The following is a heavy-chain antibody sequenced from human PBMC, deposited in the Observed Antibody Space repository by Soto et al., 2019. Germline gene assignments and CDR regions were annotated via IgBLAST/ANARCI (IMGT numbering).Heavy chain of an antibody. CDR1: GGSFSGYY. J-gene: IGHJ4*02. CDR3: ARDKIPGLFDY. D-gene: IGHD2-21*01. V-gene: IGHV4-34*01. Sequence: PSETLSLTCAVYGGSFSGYYWTWIRRPPGTGLEWIGEINRSGSTNYNPSLKSRVTISVDTSKNQFSLKLTSVTAADTAVYYCARDKIPGLFDYWGQGTLVTVSS. CDR2: INRSGST.